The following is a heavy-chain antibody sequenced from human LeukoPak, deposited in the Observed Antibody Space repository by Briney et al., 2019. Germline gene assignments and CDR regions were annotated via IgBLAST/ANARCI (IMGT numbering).Heavy chain of an antibody. CDR1: GYTFTNYW. CDR3: ARQGSSTSCYPFDY. Sequence: GESLKISCKASGYTFTNYWIGWVRQMPGKGLEWMGIIYPGDSDTRYSPSFRGQVIISADKSIRTAYLQWTSLKASDTAMYYCARQGSSTSCYPFDYWGQGTLVTVSS. J-gene: IGHJ4*02. V-gene: IGHV5-51*01. D-gene: IGHD2-2*01. CDR2: IYPGDSDT.